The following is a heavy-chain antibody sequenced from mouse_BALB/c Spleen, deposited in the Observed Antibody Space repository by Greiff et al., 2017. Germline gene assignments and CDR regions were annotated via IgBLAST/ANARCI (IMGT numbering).Heavy chain of an antibody. Sequence: QVQLQQPGAELVKPGASVKLSCKASGYTFTSYSMHWVKQRPGQGLEWIGEIDPSDSYTNYNQKFKGKATLTVDKSSSTAYMQLSSLTSEDSAVYYCARSQLGQAWFAYWGQGTLVTVSA. V-gene: IGHV1-69*02. J-gene: IGHJ3*01. CDR1: GYTFTSYS. CDR3: ARSQLGQAWFAY. CDR2: IDPSDSYT. D-gene: IGHD4-1*02.